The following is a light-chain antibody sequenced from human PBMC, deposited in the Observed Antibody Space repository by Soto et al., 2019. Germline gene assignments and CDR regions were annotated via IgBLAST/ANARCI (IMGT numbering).Light chain of an antibody. V-gene: IGKV1-5*01. CDR1: QSISSW. CDR2: DAS. CDR3: QHYNSYSEA. J-gene: IGKJ1*01. Sequence: DIQMTQSSSTLASAVGDRVTITCVASQSISSWLAWYQQKPGKAPKRLIYDASSLESGVPSRFSGSGSGTEFTLTISSLQPDDFATYYCQHYNSYSEAFGQGTKVDIK.